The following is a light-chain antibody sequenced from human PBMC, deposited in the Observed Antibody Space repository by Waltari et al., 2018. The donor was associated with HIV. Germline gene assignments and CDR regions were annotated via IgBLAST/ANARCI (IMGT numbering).Light chain of an antibody. CDR3: QSYDSSLSGSV. CDR1: SSNIGARYG. J-gene: IGLJ2*01. V-gene: IGLV1-40*01. Sequence: SVLTQPPSVSGAPGQGVTLSCNGSSSNIGARYGVQWYQQLPGTAPNLLSFGNTNRPSGVPDRFSGSRSGTSASLAITGLQAEDEADYYCQSYDSSLSGSVFGGGTKLTVL. CDR2: GNT.